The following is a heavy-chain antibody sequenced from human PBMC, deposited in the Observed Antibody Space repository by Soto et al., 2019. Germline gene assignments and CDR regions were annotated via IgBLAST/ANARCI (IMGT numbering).Heavy chain of an antibody. D-gene: IGHD2-8*01. CDR3: ARDSDTNIVLMVYAIQGPYYYGMDV. CDR1: GYTFTSYG. V-gene: IGHV1-18*04. J-gene: IGHJ6*02. CDR2: ISAYNGNT. Sequence: ASVKVSCKASGYTFTSYGISGVRQAPGQGLEWMGWISAYNGNTNYAQKLQGRVTMTTDTSTSTAYMELRSLRSDDTAVYYCARDSDTNIVLMVYAIQGPYYYGMDVWGQGTTVTVSS.